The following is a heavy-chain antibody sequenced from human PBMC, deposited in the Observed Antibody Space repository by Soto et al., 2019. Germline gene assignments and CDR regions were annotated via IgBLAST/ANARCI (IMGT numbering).Heavy chain of an antibody. V-gene: IGHV1-18*01. Sequence: ASVKVSCKASGHTFTNYAISWVRQAPGQGLEWMGWISGYNGNTNYAQKVQDRVTLTTDTSTSTAYMELRSLRSDDTAVYYCARSTGTPGYMDVWGKGTTVTVSS. D-gene: IGHD1-1*01. J-gene: IGHJ6*03. CDR3: ARSTGTPGYMDV. CDR2: ISGYNGNT. CDR1: GHTFTNYA.